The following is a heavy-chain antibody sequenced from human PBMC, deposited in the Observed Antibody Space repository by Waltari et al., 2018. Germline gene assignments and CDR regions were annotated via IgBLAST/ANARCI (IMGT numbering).Heavy chain of an antibody. CDR2: IYYSGST. D-gene: IGHD6-13*01. V-gene: IGHV4-59*01. Sequence: QVQLQESGPGLVKPSETLSPTCPVPVGSISSYYWSWIRQPPGKGLEWIGYIYYSGSTNYNPSLKSRVTISVDTSKNQFSLKLSSVTAADTAVYYCARVATGIAAAGTLDYWGQGTLVTVSS. CDR3: ARVATGIAAAGTLDY. J-gene: IGHJ4*02. CDR1: VGSISSYY.